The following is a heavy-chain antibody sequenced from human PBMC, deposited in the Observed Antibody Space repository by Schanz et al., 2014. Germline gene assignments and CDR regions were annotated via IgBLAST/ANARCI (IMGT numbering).Heavy chain of an antibody. CDR1: GYTLTDLS. CDR3: ARDWSPGSKNAFDI. J-gene: IGHJ3*02. D-gene: IGHD3-10*01. Sequence: QVQLVQSGAEVKKPGASVKVSCKVSGYTLTDLSMHWVRQAPGKGLEWMGGFDPEDVETIYAQKFQGRVTMTEDTSTDTAYMEVTSLRLDDTAIYYCARDWSPGSKNAFDIWGPGTMVTVSS. V-gene: IGHV1-24*01. CDR2: FDPEDVET.